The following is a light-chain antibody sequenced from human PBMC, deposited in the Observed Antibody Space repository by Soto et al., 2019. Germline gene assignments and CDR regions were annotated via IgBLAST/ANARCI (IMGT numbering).Light chain of an antibody. CDR3: QHYDTYFRT. CDR2: KAS. Sequence: DFQMDQSPSILSASVGDRVTITCRASQTINNWLAWYQQKPGKAPKLLIYKASTLESGVPSRFSGSGFGTEFTLTISSVQPDGFATYYCQHYDTYFRTFGQGTKVDIK. CDR1: QTINNW. V-gene: IGKV1-5*03. J-gene: IGKJ1*01.